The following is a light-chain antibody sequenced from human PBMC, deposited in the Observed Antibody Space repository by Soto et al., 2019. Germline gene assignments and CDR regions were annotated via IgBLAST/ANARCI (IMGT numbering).Light chain of an antibody. CDR1: QVISNY. J-gene: IGKJ5*01. CDR3: QNYNSATIT. Sequence: DIQVTQSPSSLSASIGDRITITCRASQVISNYLAWYQQKPGKVPKLLIYAASTLQSGVPSRFSGSGSGTDFTLTINSLQPEDFATYYCQNYNSATITFGHGTRLEIK. V-gene: IGKV1-27*01. CDR2: AAS.